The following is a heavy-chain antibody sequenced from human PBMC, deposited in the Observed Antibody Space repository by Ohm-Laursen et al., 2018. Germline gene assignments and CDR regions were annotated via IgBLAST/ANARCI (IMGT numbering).Heavy chain of an antibody. V-gene: IGHV4-31*03. D-gene: IGHD6-13*01. J-gene: IGHJ5*02. CDR2: IYYSGSI. CDR1: GGSISSGGYY. Sequence: TLSLTCTVSGGSISSGGYYWNWIRQHPGKGLECIGYIYYSGSIYYNPSLKSRVTISVDTSENQFSLKLSSVTAADTAVYYCARGLAAAGTLSNWFDPWGQGTLVTVSS. CDR3: ARGLAAAGTLSNWFDP.